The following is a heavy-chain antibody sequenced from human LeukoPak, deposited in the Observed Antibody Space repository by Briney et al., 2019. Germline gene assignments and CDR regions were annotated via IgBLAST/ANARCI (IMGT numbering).Heavy chain of an antibody. CDR2: IWYDGSNQ. CDR3: ARTNERYSNYNLFDY. V-gene: IGHV3-33*01. J-gene: IGHJ4*02. Sequence: PGGPLRLSCAASGFTFNDYGMHWVRQAPDKALEWVAVIWYDGSNQYYADSVKGRFTISRDNSENTLYLQMNSLRAEDTAVYYCARTNERYSNYNLFDYWGQGTLVTVSS. CDR1: GFTFNDYG. D-gene: IGHD4-11*01.